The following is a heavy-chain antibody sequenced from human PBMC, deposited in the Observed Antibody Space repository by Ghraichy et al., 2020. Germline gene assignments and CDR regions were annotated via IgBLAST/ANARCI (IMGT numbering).Heavy chain of an antibody. CDR3: ARDRLEYSSSSGLDY. D-gene: IGHD6-6*01. CDR1: GFTFSSYA. CDR2: INYNGGST. V-gene: IGHV3-64*02. Sequence: GESLNISCAASGFTFSSYAMHWVRQAPGKGLEYVSAINYNGGSTYYVDSVKGRFTISRDNSKNTLYLQMGSLRAEDMAVYYCARDRLEYSSSSGLDYWGQGTLVTVSS. J-gene: IGHJ4*02.